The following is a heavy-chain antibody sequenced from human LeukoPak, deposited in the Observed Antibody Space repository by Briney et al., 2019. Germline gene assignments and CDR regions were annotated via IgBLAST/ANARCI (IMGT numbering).Heavy chain of an antibody. J-gene: IGHJ4*02. Sequence: GGSLRLSCLSCVWIFSRYRMNELRQPPGKGLDWVSYISSSSSTIYYADSVKGRFTISRDNTKNSLYLQMNSLRDEDTAEFYGASAVSSLDWSQGTLVTVSS. CDR2: ISSSSSTI. CDR1: VWIFSRYR. D-gene: IGHD2-2*01. V-gene: IGHV3-48*02. CDR3: ASAVSSLD.